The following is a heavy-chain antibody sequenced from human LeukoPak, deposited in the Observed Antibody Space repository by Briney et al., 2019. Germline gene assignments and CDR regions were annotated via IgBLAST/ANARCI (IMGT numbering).Heavy chain of an antibody. V-gene: IGHV3-7*03. CDR2: IKQDGSEK. J-gene: IGHJ4*02. D-gene: IGHD2-15*01. CDR3: ARTFGYCSGGSCYPNRLDY. Sequence: GGSLRLSCAASGFTFSSYWMSWVHQAPGKGLEWVANIKQDGSEKYYVDSVKGRFTISRDNAKNSLYLQMNSLRAEDTAVYYCARTFGYCSGGSCYPNRLDYWGQGTLVTVSS. CDR1: GFTFSSYW.